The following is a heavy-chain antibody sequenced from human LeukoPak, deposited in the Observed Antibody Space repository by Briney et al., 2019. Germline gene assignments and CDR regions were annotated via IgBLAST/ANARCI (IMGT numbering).Heavy chain of an antibody. Sequence: DPSETLSLTCTVSGGSISSYYWSWIRQPPGKGLEWIGYIYYSGSTNYNPSLKSRVTISVDTSKNQFSLKLSSVTAADTAVYYCARFQIPTGAFDIWGQGTMVTVSS. CDR3: ARFQIPTGAFDI. CDR1: GGSISSYY. V-gene: IGHV4-59*01. CDR2: IYYSGST. J-gene: IGHJ3*02. D-gene: IGHD3-9*01.